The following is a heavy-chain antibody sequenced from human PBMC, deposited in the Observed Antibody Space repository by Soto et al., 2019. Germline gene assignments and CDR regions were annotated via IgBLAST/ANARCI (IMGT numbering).Heavy chain of an antibody. V-gene: IGHV1-3*01. CDR1: GYTFTSYA. Sequence: QVQLVQSGAEVKKPGASVKVSCKASGYTFTSYAMYWVRQAPGQRLEWMGWMNADNGDTKYSQKFQGRVTITRDTSASTAYMELSSLTSEDMAVYYCARAASHPDYWGQGTLVTVSS. CDR2: MNADNGDT. J-gene: IGHJ4*02. CDR3: ARAASHPDY.